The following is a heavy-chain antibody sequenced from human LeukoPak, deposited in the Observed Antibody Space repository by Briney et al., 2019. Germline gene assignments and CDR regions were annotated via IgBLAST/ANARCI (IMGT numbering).Heavy chain of an antibody. CDR3: ATYNSGSYWGTDY. CDR2: INPNSGGT. D-gene: IGHD1-26*01. V-gene: IGHV1-2*06. Sequence: ASVKVPCKASGYTFTGYYMHWVRQAPGQGLEWMGRINPNSGGTNYAQKFQGRVTMTRDTSISTAYMELSRLRSDDTAVYYCATYNSGSYWGTDYWGQGTLVTVSS. CDR1: GYTFTGYY. J-gene: IGHJ4*02.